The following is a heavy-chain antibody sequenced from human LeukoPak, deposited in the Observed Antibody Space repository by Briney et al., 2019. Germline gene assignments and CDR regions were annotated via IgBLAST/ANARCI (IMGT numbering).Heavy chain of an antibody. CDR1: GFTFSSYA. CDR2: ISGSGGST. D-gene: IGHD3-3*01. V-gene: IGHV3-23*01. J-gene: IGHJ4*02. Sequence: GGSLRLSCAASGFTFSSYAMSWVRQAPGKGLEWVSAISGSGGSTYYADSVKGRFTISRDNSKNTLYLQMNSLRAEDTAVYYCAKGGSDFWSGYYRVGYFDYWGQGTLVTVSS. CDR3: AKGGSDFWSGYYRVGYFDY.